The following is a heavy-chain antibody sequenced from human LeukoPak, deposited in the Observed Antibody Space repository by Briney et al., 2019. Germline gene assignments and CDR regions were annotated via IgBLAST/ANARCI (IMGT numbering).Heavy chain of an antibody. Sequence: SVKVSCKASGGTFSSYAISWVRQAPGQGLEWMGWIIPILGSANYAQSFQGRVTMTADESTSTAYMELSSLRSEDTAVYYCATSSRTYSSTDYRGQGTLVTVSS. D-gene: IGHD6-13*01. CDR3: ATSSRTYSSTDY. J-gene: IGHJ4*02. CDR1: GGTFSSYA. V-gene: IGHV1-69*11. CDR2: IIPILGSA.